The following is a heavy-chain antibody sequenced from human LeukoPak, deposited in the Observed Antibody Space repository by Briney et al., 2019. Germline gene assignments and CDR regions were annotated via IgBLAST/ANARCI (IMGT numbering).Heavy chain of an antibody. CDR1: GGSISSGDYY. D-gene: IGHD6-19*01. CDR3: AREPLMVRSRTVADPWYFDL. V-gene: IGHV4-31*03. J-gene: IGHJ2*01. Sequence: PSETLSLTCTVSGGSISSGDYYWSWIRQPPGKGLEWIGYIYYSGSTYYNPSLKSRVTISVDTSKNQFSLKPSSVTAADTAVYYCAREPLMVRSRTVADPWYFDLWGRGTLVTVSS. CDR2: IYYSGST.